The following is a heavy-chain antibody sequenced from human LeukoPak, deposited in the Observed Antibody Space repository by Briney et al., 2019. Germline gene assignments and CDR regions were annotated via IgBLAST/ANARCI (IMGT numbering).Heavy chain of an antibody. CDR2: IYYRGST. CDR1: GGSISSYY. D-gene: IGHD1-1*01. CDR3: ARRTTGTVPFDY. J-gene: IGHJ4*02. Sequence: PSETLSLTCTVSGGSISSYYWSWIRQPPGKGLEWIAYIYYRGSTNYNPSLKSRVTISEDTSKNQFSLKLSSVTAADTAVYYCARRTTGTVPFDYWGQGTLVTASS. V-gene: IGHV4-59*08.